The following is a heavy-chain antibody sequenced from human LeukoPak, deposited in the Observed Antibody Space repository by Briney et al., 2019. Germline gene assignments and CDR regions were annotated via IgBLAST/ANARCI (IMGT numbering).Heavy chain of an antibody. CDR2: IRYDGSNK. Sequence: GGSLRLSCAASGFTFSSYGMLWVRQAPGKGLEWVAFIRYDGSNKYYADSVKGRFTISRDNSKNKLYLQMNSLRAEDTAVYYCAKARMDCGGDCYSGAFEYWGQGILVTVSS. J-gene: IGHJ4*02. CDR1: GFTFSSYG. D-gene: IGHD2-21*02. CDR3: AKARMDCGGDCYSGAFEY. V-gene: IGHV3-30*02.